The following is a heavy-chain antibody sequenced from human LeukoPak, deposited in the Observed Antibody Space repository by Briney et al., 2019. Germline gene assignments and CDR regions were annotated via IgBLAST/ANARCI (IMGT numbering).Heavy chain of an antibody. J-gene: IGHJ5*02. Sequence: GASVKVSCKASGYTFNSYGISWVRQAPGQGLEWVGWISAYNGNTNYAQNLQGRVTMTTDTSTSTAYMELRSLRSDDTAVYFCATVIYCSGGSCFWRHWFDPWGQGTLVTVSS. CDR3: ATVIYCSGGSCFWRHWFDP. CDR2: ISAYNGNT. V-gene: IGHV1-18*01. D-gene: IGHD2-15*01. CDR1: GYTFNSYG.